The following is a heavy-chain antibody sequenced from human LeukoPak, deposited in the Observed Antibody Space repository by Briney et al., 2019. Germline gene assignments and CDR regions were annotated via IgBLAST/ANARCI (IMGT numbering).Heavy chain of an antibody. Sequence: GGSLRLSCAASGFTFSGYGMHWVRQAPGKGLEWVAFIHYDGSDKYYADSVKGRFTISRDNSKNTLYLQVNSLRAEDTAVYYCAKDLGNSFDYWGQGTLVTVSS. CDR1: GFTFSGYG. CDR3: AKDLGNSFDY. CDR2: IHYDGSDK. V-gene: IGHV3-30*02. J-gene: IGHJ4*02. D-gene: IGHD6-13*01.